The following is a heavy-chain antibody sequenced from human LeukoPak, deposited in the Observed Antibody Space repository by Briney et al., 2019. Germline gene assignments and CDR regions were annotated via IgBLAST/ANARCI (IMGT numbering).Heavy chain of an antibody. D-gene: IGHD6-13*01. CDR1: GGTFSSYA. Sequence: ASVKVSCKASGGTFSSYAISWVRQAPGQGLEWMGRIIPIFGTANYAQKFQGRVTITADKSSTTVYMELSSLRSEDTAVYYCASPPVPQAAAITPGYFYYYVDVWGKGTTVTVSS. CDR3: ASPPVPQAAAITPGYFYYYVDV. J-gene: IGHJ6*03. CDR2: IIPIFGTA. V-gene: IGHV1-69*06.